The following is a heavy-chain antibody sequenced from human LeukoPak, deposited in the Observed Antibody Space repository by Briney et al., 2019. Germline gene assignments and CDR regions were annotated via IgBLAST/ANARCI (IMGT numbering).Heavy chain of an antibody. J-gene: IGHJ4*02. CDR3: AKAGTIFGVVILFDY. CDR1: GFTFSSYA. D-gene: IGHD3-3*01. CDR2: ISGSGDST. V-gene: IGHV3-23*01. Sequence: GGSLRLSCAASGFTFSSYAMSWVRQAPGKGLEWVSAISGSGDSTYYADSVKGRFTISRDNSKNTLCLQMNSLRAEDTAVYYCAKAGTIFGVVILFDYWGQGTLVTVSS.